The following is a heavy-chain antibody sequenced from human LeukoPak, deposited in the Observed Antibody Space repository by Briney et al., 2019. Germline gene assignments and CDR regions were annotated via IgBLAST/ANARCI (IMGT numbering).Heavy chain of an antibody. CDR2: INHSGST. CDR1: GGSFSGYY. D-gene: IGHD6-13*01. V-gene: IGHV4-34*01. Sequence: SETLSLTCAVYGGSFSGYYWSWIRQPPGKGLEWIGEINHSGSTNYNPSLKSRVTISVDTSKNQFSLKLSSVTAADTAVYYCGSSSSSWYMIFLWGQRTLVTVSS. CDR3: GSSSSSWYMIFL. J-gene: IGHJ4*02.